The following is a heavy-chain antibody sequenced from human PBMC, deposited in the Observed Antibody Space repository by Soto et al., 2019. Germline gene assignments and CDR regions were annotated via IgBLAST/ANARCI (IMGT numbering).Heavy chain of an antibody. CDR2: ISAYNGNT. CDR3: ARHRRSGTYYDGNDY. J-gene: IGHJ4*02. V-gene: IGHV1-18*01. Sequence: ASVKVSCRASGCTFASYGIGWVRQAPGQGLEWMGWISAYNGNTNYAQKLQGRVTMTTDTSTSTAYMELRSLRLSSVTAADTGVYYCARHRRSGTYYDGNDYWGQGALVTVSS. D-gene: IGHD1-26*01. CDR1: GCTFASYG.